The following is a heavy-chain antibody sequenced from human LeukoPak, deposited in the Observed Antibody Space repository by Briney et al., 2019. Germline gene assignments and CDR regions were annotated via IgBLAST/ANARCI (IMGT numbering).Heavy chain of an antibody. V-gene: IGHV3-30*04. Sequence: GGSLRLSCAASGFTFSSYAMHWVRQAPGKGLEWVAVISYDGSNKYYADSVKGRFTISRDNSKNTLYLQMNSLRAEDTAVYYCAKDGAPITMPYYYGMDVWGQGTTVTVSS. CDR2: ISYDGSNK. J-gene: IGHJ6*02. CDR1: GFTFSSYA. D-gene: IGHD3-10*01. CDR3: AKDGAPITMPYYYGMDV.